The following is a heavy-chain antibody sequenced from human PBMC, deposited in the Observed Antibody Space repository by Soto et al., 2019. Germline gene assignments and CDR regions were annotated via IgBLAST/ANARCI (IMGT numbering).Heavy chain of an antibody. CDR1: GYTFASYD. D-gene: IGHD3-3*01. Sequence: ASVKVSCKASGYTFASYDFNWGRQATGQGLEWLGWMNPNSGNTVYAQKFQGRVTMTRNTSTSTAYMELSSLRSEDTAVYYCASTNRNYDFWSGSGYYMDVWGKGTTVTVSS. V-gene: IGHV1-8*01. CDR2: MNPNSGNT. CDR3: ASTNRNYDFWSGSGYYMDV. J-gene: IGHJ6*03.